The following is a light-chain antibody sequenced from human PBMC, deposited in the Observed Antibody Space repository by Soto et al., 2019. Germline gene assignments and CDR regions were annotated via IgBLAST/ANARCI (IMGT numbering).Light chain of an antibody. CDR2: GVS. CDR3: QPYSGSPWT. V-gene: IGKV3-20*01. J-gene: IGKJ1*01. Sequence: IVLTQSPGTLSLSPGERATLSCRASQSISHNYLAWYQQEPGQAPRLLIHGVSIRATGIPDRFSGSGSGTDFTLSISRLEPEDFAVYYCQPYSGSPWTFGQGTKVEIK. CDR1: QSISHNY.